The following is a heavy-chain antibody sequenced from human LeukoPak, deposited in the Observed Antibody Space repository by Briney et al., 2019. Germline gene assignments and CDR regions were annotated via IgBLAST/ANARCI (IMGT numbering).Heavy chain of an antibody. Sequence: GSLRLSCAASGFTVSSNYMSWVRQAPGKGLEWVSVIYSGGSTYYADSVKGRFTISRDNSNNTLYLQLNNVRTEDTATYFCAKEQYPGYFDYWGQGTLVTVSS. CDR2: IYSGGST. J-gene: IGHJ4*02. CDR1: GFTVSSNY. CDR3: AKEQYPGYFDY. V-gene: IGHV3-66*01. D-gene: IGHD1-14*01.